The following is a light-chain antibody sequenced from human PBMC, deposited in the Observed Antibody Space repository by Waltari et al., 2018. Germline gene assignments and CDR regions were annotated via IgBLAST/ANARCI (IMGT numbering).Light chain of an antibody. Sequence: QSALTQPASVSASLGQSLTISCTGTSSDIGLYDLISWYQQHPGKAPKLIIHETTKRPPGWPNRVSGSKSGNTASLTISGLQAEDEADYYCCSFAGRSWLFGGGTKLTVL. CDR2: ETT. CDR3: CSFAGRSWL. V-gene: IGLV2-23*01. CDR1: SSDIGLYDL. J-gene: IGLJ3*02.